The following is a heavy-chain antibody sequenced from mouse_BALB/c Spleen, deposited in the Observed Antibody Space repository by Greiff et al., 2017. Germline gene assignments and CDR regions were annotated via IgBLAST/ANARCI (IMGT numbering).Heavy chain of an antibody. Sequence: EVKLQESGGGLVQPGGSLKLSCAASGFTFSSYTMSWVRQTPEKRLEWVAYISNGGGSTYYPDTVKGRFTISRDNAKNTLYLQMSSLKSEDTAMYYCARHEKDSSGYNYWGQGTSVTVSS. CDR1: GFTFSSYT. J-gene: IGHJ4*01. CDR3: ARHEKDSSGYNY. D-gene: IGHD3-2*01. V-gene: IGHV5-12-2*01. CDR2: ISNGGGST.